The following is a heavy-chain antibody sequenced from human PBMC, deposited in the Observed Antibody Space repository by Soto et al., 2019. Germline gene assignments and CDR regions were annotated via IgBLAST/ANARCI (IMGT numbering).Heavy chain of an antibody. CDR1: GFTVSGDY. J-gene: IGHJ4*02. V-gene: IGHV3-53*01. CDR2: IHFGGNT. CDR3: TKVSPQWLVHDY. Sequence: GGSLRLSCAASGFTVSGDYVSWVRQAPGKGLECVSVIHFGGNTYYADSVKGRFTVSRDNSKNTLYLQMNSLRVEDTAIYFRTKVSPQWLVHDYWGQGTLVTVSS. D-gene: IGHD6-19*01.